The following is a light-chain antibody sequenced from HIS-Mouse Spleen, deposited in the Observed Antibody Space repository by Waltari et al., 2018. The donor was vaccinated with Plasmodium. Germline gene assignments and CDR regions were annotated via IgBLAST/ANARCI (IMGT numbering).Light chain of an antibody. CDR3: GTWDSSLSAGVV. V-gene: IGLV1-51*01. CDR1: SSNTGKNY. CDR2: DNN. Sequence: QSVLTQPPSVSAAPGQKVTISCPGSSSNTGKNYVSWYQQLPGTAPKLLIYDNNKRPSGIPDRFSGSKSGTSATLGITGLQTGDEADYYCGTWDSSLSAGVVFGGGTKLTVL. J-gene: IGLJ2*01.